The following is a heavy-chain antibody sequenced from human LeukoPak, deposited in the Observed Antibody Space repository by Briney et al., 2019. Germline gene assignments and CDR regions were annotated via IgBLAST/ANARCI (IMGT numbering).Heavy chain of an antibody. V-gene: IGHV3-30*01. Sequence: GGSLRLSCTATGFTFSSYAMHWVRQAPGKGLEWVAVISYEGSNKYYADSVEGRFTISRDNSKNTLYLQMNSLRAEDTAVYYCVRGGYGANYYYYYYMDVWGKGTTVTVSS. CDR3: VRGGYGANYYYYYYMDV. CDR2: ISYEGSNK. J-gene: IGHJ6*03. CDR1: GFTFSSYA. D-gene: IGHD4-23*01.